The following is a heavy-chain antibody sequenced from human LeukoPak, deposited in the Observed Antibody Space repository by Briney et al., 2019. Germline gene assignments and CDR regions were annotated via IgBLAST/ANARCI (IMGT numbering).Heavy chain of an antibody. Sequence: ASVKVSCKASGYTFTGYYMHWVRQAPGQGPEWMGWINPNSGGTNYAQKFQGRVTMTRDTSISTAYMELSRLRSDDTAVYYCARDLISTMVRGARADYYYGMDVWGQGTTVTVSS. D-gene: IGHD3-10*01. CDR1: GYTFTGYY. CDR2: INPNSGGT. V-gene: IGHV1-2*02. J-gene: IGHJ6*02. CDR3: ARDLISTMVRGARADYYYGMDV.